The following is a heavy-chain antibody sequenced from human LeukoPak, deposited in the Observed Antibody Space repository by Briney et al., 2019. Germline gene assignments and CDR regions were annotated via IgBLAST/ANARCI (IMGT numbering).Heavy chain of an antibody. J-gene: IGHJ3*02. CDR3: ASRYYDSSGYYPDAFDI. D-gene: IGHD3-22*01. V-gene: IGHV4-39*01. CDR2: IYYSGST. Sequence: SETLSLTCTVSGGSISSSSYYWGWIRQPPGKGLEWIGSIYYSGSTYYNPSLKSRVTISVDTSKNQFSLKLSSVTAADTAVYYCASRYYDSSGYYPDAFDIWGQGTMVTVSS. CDR1: GGSISSSSYY.